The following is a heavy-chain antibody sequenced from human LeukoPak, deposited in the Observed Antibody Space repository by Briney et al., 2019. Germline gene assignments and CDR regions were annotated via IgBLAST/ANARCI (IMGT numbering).Heavy chain of an antibody. CDR1: GFTFSRYA. Sequence: AGGSLRLSCAASGFTFSRYAVSWVRQAPGKGLEWVSAISGSGGRTYYADSVKGRFTISRDNSKNTLYLQMNSLRAEDTAVYYRAKDVGYDILTGYYSYASDYWGQGTLVTVSS. CDR2: ISGSGGRT. CDR3: AKDVGYDILTGYYSYASDY. V-gene: IGHV3-23*01. J-gene: IGHJ4*02. D-gene: IGHD3-9*01.